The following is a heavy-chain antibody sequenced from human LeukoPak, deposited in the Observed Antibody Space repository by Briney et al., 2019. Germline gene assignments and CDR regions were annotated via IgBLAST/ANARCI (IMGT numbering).Heavy chain of an antibody. D-gene: IGHD5-18*01. CDR2: INHSGST. J-gene: IGHJ4*02. CDR1: GGSFSGYY. V-gene: IGHV4-34*01. Sequence: KPSETLSLTCAVYGGSFSGYYWSWIRQPPGKGLEWIGEINHSGSTNYNPSLKSRATISVDTPKNQFSLKLNSVTAADTAVYYCARDDGYTYGFKTSDYWGQGTLVTVSS. CDR3: ARDDGYTYGFKTSDY.